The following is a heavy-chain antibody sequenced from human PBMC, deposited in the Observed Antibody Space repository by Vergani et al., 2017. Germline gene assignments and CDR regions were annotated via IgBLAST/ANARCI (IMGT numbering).Heavy chain of an antibody. J-gene: IGHJ4*02. CDR2: INPNSGGT. CDR3: ATTNSGYFGFDY. Sequence: QVQLVQSGAEVKKPGASVKVSCKASGYIFTSYGISWVRQAPGQGLEWMGWINPNSGGTRYSQKFQGRVTMTRDTSISTAYMELSRLRSDDTALYYCATTNSGYFGFDYWGQGTLVTVSS. V-gene: IGHV1-2*02. D-gene: IGHD3-22*01. CDR1: GYIFTSYG.